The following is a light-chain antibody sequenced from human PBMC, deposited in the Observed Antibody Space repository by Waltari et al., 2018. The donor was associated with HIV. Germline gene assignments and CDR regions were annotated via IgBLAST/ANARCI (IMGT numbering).Light chain of an antibody. CDR3: QSYDSSLSAWV. J-gene: IGLJ3*02. Sequence: QSVLTQPPSVSGAPGQRVTISCTGSSSNIGAHYAVHWYQHVPGTAPKDLIYGNSDRPSGVPDRFSGSKSGTSASLVITGLQAEDEANYYCQSYDSSLSAWVFGGGTKLTVL. V-gene: IGLV1-40*01. CDR2: GNS. CDR1: SSNIGAHYA.